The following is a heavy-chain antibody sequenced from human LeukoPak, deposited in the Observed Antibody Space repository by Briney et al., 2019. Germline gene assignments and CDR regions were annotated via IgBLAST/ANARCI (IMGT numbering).Heavy chain of an antibody. V-gene: IGHV1-2*02. Sequence: ASVKVSCKASGYTFTDYYMHWVRQAPGQGLEWMGWINPNSGGTNYAQKFQGRLTMTTDTSISTAYMEVSRLRSDDTAVYYCARVRIGQQLDKYYYYAMDVWGQGTTVTVSS. CDR3: ARVRIGQQLDKYYYYAMDV. D-gene: IGHD6-13*01. J-gene: IGHJ6*02. CDR1: GYTFTDYY. CDR2: INPNSGGT.